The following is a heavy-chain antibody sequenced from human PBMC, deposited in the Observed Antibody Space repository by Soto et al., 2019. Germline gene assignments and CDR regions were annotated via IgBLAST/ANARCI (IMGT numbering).Heavy chain of an antibody. D-gene: IGHD6-19*01. J-gene: IGHJ4*02. Sequence: SETLSLTCTVSGCSISSYYWSWIRQPPGKGLEWIGYIYYSGSTNYNPSLKSRVTIAVVRSKNQFSLMLSSVTAAVPAVYYCARDRESGWLTFDYWGQGTLVTVTS. CDR3: ARDRESGWLTFDY. CDR1: GCSISSYY. V-gene: IGHV4-59*01. CDR2: IYYSGST.